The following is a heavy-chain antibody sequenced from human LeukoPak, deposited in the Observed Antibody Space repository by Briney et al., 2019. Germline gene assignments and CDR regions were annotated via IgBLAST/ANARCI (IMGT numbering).Heavy chain of an antibody. D-gene: IGHD3-22*01. V-gene: IGHV4-59*06. CDR3: ARYYYDSSGYYYPTFDY. CDR1: GGSISSYY. CDR2: IHYSGNT. J-gene: IGHJ4*02. Sequence: SETLSLTCTVSGGSISSYYWSWIRQPPGKGLEWIGYIHYSGNTYYNPSLKSRVTISVDTSKNQFSLKLSSVTAADTAVYYCARYYYDSSGYYYPTFDYWGQGTLVTVSS.